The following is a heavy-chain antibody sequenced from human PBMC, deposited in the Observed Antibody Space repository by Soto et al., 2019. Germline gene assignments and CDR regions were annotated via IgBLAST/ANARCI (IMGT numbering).Heavy chain of an antibody. D-gene: IGHD3-3*01. CDR3: AHILLRFLEEAYFDY. V-gene: IGHV2-5*02. Sequence: QITLKESGPALVKPTQTLTLNCTFYGFSLSTRGVGVGWLRQPPGKARQWLALIYWVDDKPYSPSLKSRLTITKDTSKIQVVITMTNMDHVDTATYYCAHILLRFLEEAYFDYWGQGTLVTVSS. CDR2: IYWVDDK. J-gene: IGHJ4*02. CDR1: GFSLSTRGVG.